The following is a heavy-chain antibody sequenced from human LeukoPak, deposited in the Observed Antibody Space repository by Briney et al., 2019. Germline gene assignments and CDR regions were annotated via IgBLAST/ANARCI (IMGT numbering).Heavy chain of an antibody. V-gene: IGHV3-48*01. CDR3: ARAGGSYQVFDY. Sequence: GGSLRLSCAASGFTFNSYSMNWVRQAPGKGLEWISYITSSSGTIHYADSVKGRFTISRDNAKNSLYLQMNSLRAEDTAVYYCARAGGSYQVFDYWGQGTLVTVSS. D-gene: IGHD1-26*01. CDR1: GFTFNSYS. CDR2: ITSSSGTI. J-gene: IGHJ4*02.